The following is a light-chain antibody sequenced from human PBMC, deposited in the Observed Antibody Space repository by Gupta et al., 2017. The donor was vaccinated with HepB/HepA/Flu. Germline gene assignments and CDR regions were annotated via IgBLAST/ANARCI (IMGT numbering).Light chain of an antibody. CDR1: QSVRSSS. Sequence: EIVLTQSPGTLSLSPGERATLSCRASQSVRSSSLAWYQQKPGQAPSLLIYGASSRATGIPDKFSGSGSGTDFTLTISRLEPEDSAVYYCQQDGSSPWTLGEGTKVEF. J-gene: IGKJ1*01. CDR3: QQDGSSPWT. V-gene: IGKV3-20*01. CDR2: GAS.